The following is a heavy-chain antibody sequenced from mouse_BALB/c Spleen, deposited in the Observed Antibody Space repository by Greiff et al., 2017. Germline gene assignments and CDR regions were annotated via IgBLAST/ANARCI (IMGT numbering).Heavy chain of an antibody. Sequence: VQLKESGAELVKPGASVKLSCTASGFNIKDTYMHWVKQRPEQGLEWIGRIDPANGNTKYDPKFQGKATITADTSSNTAYLQLSSLTSEDTAVYYCARELYGNYAMDYWGQGTSVTVSS. V-gene: IGHV14-3*02. CDR1: GFNIKDTY. CDR3: ARELYGNYAMDY. CDR2: IDPANGNT. J-gene: IGHJ4*01. D-gene: IGHD2-10*02.